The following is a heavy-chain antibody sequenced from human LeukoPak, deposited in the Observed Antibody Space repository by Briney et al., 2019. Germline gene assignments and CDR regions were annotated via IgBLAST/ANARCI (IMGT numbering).Heavy chain of an antibody. D-gene: IGHD1-26*01. CDR3: ARERGKESYYYYYYYGMDV. V-gene: IGHV3-48*02. J-gene: IGHJ6*02. CDR2: ISSSSSTI. CDR1: GFTFSSYS. Sequence: PGGSLRLSCAASGFTFSSYSMNWVRQAPGKGLEWVSYISSSSSTIYYADSVMGRFTISRDNAKNSLYLQMNSLRDEDTAVYYCARERGKESYYYYYYYGMDVWGQGTTVTVSS.